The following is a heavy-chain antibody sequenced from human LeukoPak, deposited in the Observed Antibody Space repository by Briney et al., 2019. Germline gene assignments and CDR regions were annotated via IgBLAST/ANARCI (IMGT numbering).Heavy chain of an antibody. CDR3: AGATTAYYYYGMDV. Sequence: ASVKVSCKASGYTFTSYGISWVRQAPGQGLEWMGWISAYNGNTNYAQKLQGRVTMTTDTSTSTAYMELRSLRSDDTAAYYCAGATTAYYYYGMDVWGQGTTVTVSS. CDR2: ISAYNGNT. D-gene: IGHD1-26*01. J-gene: IGHJ6*02. V-gene: IGHV1-18*01. CDR1: GYTFTSYG.